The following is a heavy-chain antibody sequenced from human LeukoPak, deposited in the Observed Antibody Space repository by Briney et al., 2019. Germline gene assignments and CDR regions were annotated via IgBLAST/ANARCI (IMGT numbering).Heavy chain of an antibody. CDR2: IIPIFGTA. J-gene: IGHJ4*02. V-gene: IGHV1-69*06. D-gene: IGHD6-19*01. Sequence: ASVKVSCKASGGTFSSYAISWVRQAPGQGLEWMGGIIPIFGTANYAQKFQGRITITADKSTSTAYMELSSLRSEDTAVYYCARGGRSGWYYFDYWGQGTLVTVSS. CDR3: ARGGRSGWYYFDY. CDR1: GGTFSSYA.